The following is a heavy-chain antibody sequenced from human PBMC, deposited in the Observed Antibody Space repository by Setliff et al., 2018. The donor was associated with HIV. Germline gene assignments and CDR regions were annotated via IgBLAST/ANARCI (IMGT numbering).Heavy chain of an antibody. Sequence: GGSLRLSCAAAGFTFSKAWMSWFRQTPGKGLEWVGRIKSRTVTETTDVAAPVKGRFTMSRDDSRRIAYLQMNSLRVEDTAMYYCTKDHLSGWASDCWGQGTLVTVSS. CDR3: TKDHLSGWASDC. D-gene: IGHD6-19*01. CDR2: IKSRTVTETT. J-gene: IGHJ4*02. V-gene: IGHV3-15*01. CDR1: GFTFSKAW.